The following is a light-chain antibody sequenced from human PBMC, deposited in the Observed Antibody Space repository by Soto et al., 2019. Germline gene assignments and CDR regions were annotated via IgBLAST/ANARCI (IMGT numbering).Light chain of an antibody. V-gene: IGLV3-21*02. Sequence: SYELTQSPSVSVAPGQTARIACGGNNIGGRNVHWYQQKPGQAPVLVVYDDSDRPSGIPERISGSKSGNTAALTISRVEAGDEADYYCQVWDGSSDPVVFGGGTKLTVL. CDR2: DDS. J-gene: IGLJ2*01. CDR1: NIGGRN. CDR3: QVWDGSSDPVV.